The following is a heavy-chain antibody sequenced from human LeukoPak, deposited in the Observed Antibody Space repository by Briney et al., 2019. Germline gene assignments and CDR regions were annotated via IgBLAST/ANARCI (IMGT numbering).Heavy chain of an antibody. D-gene: IGHD5-12*01. CDR3: ARGYSGYMDS. CDR2: TYNRSKWYD. V-gene: IGHV6-1*01. CDR1: GDSVSSNSAA. J-gene: IGHJ4*02. Sequence: SQTLSLPCAISGDSVSSNSAAGNWIRQSPSRGVEWMGSTYNRSKWYDAYAESAKSRLTIKPDTSRNQFSLQLDSVTPEDTAVYYCARGYSGYMDSWGQGTLVTVSS.